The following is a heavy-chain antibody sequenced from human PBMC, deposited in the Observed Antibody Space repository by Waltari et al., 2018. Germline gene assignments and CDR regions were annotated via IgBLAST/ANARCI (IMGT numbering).Heavy chain of an antibody. J-gene: IGHJ4*02. V-gene: IGHV1-2*02. CDR3: ARDRGPLTVTTPQGFIDY. CDR2: INPNSGGT. Sequence: QVQLVQSGAEVKKPGASVKVSCKASGYTFTGYYMHWVRQAPGQGLEWMGGINPNSGGTNYAQKFQGRVTMTRDTSISTAYMELSRLRSDDTAVYYCARDRGPLTVTTPQGFIDYWGQGTLVTVSS. CDR1: GYTFTGYY. D-gene: IGHD4-17*01.